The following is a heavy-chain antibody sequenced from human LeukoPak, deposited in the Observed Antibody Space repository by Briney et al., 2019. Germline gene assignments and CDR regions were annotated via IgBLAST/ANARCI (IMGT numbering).Heavy chain of an antibody. V-gene: IGHV3-30*18. CDR2: ISYDGSNK. CDR1: GFTFSSYG. D-gene: IGHD2-2*01. J-gene: IGHJ4*02. CDR3: AKDLADIVVVPAAPFDY. Sequence: GGSLRLSCAASGFTFSSYGMHWVRQAPGKGLEWVAVISYDGSNKYYADSVKGRFTISRDNSKNSLYLQMNSLRAEDTAVYYCAKDLADIVVVPAAPFDYWGQGTLVTVSS.